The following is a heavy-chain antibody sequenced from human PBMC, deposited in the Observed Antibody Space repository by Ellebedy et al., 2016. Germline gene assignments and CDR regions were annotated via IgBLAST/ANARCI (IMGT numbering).Heavy chain of an antibody. CDR2: TYYRSKWYN. CDR3: ARGVRYYYDSSGYYPREGWYFDL. D-gene: IGHD3-22*01. J-gene: IGHJ2*01. V-gene: IGHV6-1*01. CDR1: GDSVSSNSAA. Sequence: SETLSLTCAISGDSVSSNSAAWNWIRQSPSRGLEWLGRTYYRSKWYNDYAVSVKSRITINPDTSKNQFSLQLNSVTPEDTAVYYCARGVRYYYDSSGYYPREGWYFDLWGRGTLVTVSS.